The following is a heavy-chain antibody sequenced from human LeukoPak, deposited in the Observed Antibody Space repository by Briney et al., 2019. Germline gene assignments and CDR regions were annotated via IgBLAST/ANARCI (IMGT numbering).Heavy chain of an antibody. D-gene: IGHD5-18*01. CDR1: GYSFTGYY. CDR3: ARVRGDTAMIYYYYYYMDV. CDR2: IIPNIVGT. Sequence: ASVKVSCKDSGYSFTGYYIHWVRQAPGQGLEWMGWIIPNIVGTNSAQKFQGRVTMTRDTSISTAYMELSRPRSDDTAVYYCARVRGDTAMIYYYYYYMDVWGIGTTITISS. V-gene: IGHV1-2*02. J-gene: IGHJ6*03.